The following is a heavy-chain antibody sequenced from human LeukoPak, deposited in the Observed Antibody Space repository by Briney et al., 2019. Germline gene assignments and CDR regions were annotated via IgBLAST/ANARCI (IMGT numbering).Heavy chain of an antibody. D-gene: IGHD5-18*01. J-gene: IGHJ6*03. CDR3: VRVGYSYVIHDWSRTGLGASPPQYYYHMDV. CDR1: GGSLSVYY. Sequence: SETLSLTCALYGGSLSVYYLGWIRQPPGKGLDGSGEISPIASANYTPPLQSRVTISVDTSKNHSSLKLSSVAAADTAVYFSVRVGYSYVIHDWSRTGLGASPPQYYYHMDVWAKGTTVTVSS. V-gene: IGHV4-34*01. CDR2: ISPIASA.